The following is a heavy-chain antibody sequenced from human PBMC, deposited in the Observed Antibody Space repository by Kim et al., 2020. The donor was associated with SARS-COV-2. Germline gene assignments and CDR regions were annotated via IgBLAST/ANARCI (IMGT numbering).Heavy chain of an antibody. D-gene: IGHD7-27*01. V-gene: IGHV3-23*01. CDR1: GFTFSSYA. CDR2: ISGSGGST. CDR3: AIHPPNYYYYYYMDV. J-gene: IGHJ6*03. Sequence: GGSLRLSCAASGFTFSSYAMSWVRQAPGKGLEWVSAISGSGGSTYYADSVKGRFTISRDNSKNTLYLQMNSLRAEDTAVYYCAIHPPNYYYYYYMDVWGKGTTVTVSS.